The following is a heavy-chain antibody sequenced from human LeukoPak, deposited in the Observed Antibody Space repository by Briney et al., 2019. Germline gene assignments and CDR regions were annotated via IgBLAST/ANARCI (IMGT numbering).Heavy chain of an antibody. Sequence: SQTLSLTCTVSGGSISSDDYYWSWIRQPPGKGLEWIGYIYYSGSTYYNPSLKSRVAMSVDTSKNQFSLKLSSVTVADTAVYYCAREDFYYFDSSGYYLYWGQGTLATVSS. J-gene: IGHJ4*02. CDR3: AREDFYYFDSSGYYLY. CDR2: IYYSGST. CDR1: GGSISSDDYY. V-gene: IGHV4-30-4*01. D-gene: IGHD3-22*01.